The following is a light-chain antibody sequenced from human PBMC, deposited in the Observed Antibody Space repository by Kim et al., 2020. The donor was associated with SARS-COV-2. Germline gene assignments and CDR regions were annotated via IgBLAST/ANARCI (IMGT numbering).Light chain of an antibody. J-gene: IGKJ2*03. CDR3: QQHYSYPYS. CDR2: KAS. CDR1: QSISVW. Sequence: ASVGDRVTITCRASQSISVWLAWYQQKPGKAPNLLIYKASSLESGVPSRFSGSESGTEFTLTISSLQPDDFATYYCQQHYSYPYSFGQGTKLEIK. V-gene: IGKV1-5*03.